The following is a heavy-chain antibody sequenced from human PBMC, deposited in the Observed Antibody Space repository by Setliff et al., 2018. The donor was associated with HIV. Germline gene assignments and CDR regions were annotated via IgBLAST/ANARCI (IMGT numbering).Heavy chain of an antibody. Sequence: SETLSLTCTVSGGSISSYYWGWIRQPAGKGLEWIGRIYTSGSTNYNPSLKSRVTMSVDTSKNQFSLKLSSVTAADTAVYYCARAYDSSGYLRVFVDFWGQGTRVTVSS. V-gene: IGHV4-4*07. CDR2: IYTSGST. CDR1: GGSISSYY. CDR3: ARAYDSSGYLRVFVDF. J-gene: IGHJ4*02. D-gene: IGHD3-22*01.